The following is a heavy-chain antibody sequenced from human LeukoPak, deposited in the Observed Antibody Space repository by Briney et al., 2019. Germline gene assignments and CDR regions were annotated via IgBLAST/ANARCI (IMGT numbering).Heavy chain of an antibody. V-gene: IGHV3-48*01. CDR3: AGPPQASSFDI. Sequence: GGSLRLSCAASGFTFSSYSMNWVRQAPGKGLEWVSYISSSSSTIYYADSVKGRFTISRDNAKNSLYLQMNSLRAEDTAVYYCAGPPQASSFDIWGQGTMVTVSS. CDR1: GFTFSSYS. D-gene: IGHD3-10*01. CDR2: ISSSSSTI. J-gene: IGHJ3*02.